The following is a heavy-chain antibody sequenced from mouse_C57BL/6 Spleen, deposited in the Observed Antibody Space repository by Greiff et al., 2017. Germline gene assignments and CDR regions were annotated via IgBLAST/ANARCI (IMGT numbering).Heavy chain of an antibody. V-gene: IGHV1-82*01. J-gene: IGHJ3*01. CDR3: ARGDDYDGGFAY. Sequence: QVQLQQSGPELVKPGASVKISCKASGYAFSSSWMNWVKQRPGKGLEWIGRIYPGDGDTNYNGKFKGKATLTADKSSSTAYMQLSSLTSEDSAVYFCARGDDYDGGFAYWGQGTLVTVSA. D-gene: IGHD2-4*01. CDR2: IYPGDGDT. CDR1: GYAFSSSW.